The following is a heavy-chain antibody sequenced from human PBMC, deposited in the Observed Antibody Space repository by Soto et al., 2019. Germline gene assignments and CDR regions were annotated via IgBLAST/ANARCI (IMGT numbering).Heavy chain of an antibody. D-gene: IGHD1-26*01. Sequence: EVQLVESGGGLVQPGGSLRLSCAASGFTFSSYSMNWVRQAPGKGLEWVSYISSSSTIYYADSVKGRFTISRDNAKNSLYLQMNSLRDEDTAVYYCARDDGSLGYWGQGTLVTVSS. V-gene: IGHV3-48*02. CDR1: GFTFSSYS. J-gene: IGHJ4*02. CDR2: ISSSSTI. CDR3: ARDDGSLGY.